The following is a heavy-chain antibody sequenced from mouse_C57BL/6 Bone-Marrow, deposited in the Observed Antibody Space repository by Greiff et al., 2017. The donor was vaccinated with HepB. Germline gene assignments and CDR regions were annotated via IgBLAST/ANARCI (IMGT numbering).Heavy chain of an antibody. CDR1: GFSLTSYG. CDR3: AKNTAYYSNPYYAMDY. D-gene: IGHD2-5*01. J-gene: IGHJ4*01. Sequence: VQLQESGPGLVQPSQSLSITCTVSGFSLTSYGVHWVRQPPGKGLEWLGVIWSGGSTDYNAAFISRLSISKDNSKSQVFFKMNSLQADDTAIYYCAKNTAYYSNPYYAMDYWGQGTSVTVSS. V-gene: IGHV2-4*01. CDR2: IWSGGST.